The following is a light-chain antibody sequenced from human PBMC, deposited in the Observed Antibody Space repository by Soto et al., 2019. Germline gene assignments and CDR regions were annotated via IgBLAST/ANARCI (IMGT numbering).Light chain of an antibody. CDR2: GTS. J-gene: IGKJ3*01. Sequence: EIVLTQSPGTLSLSPGERATLSCRASQTVRSNYLAWYQQKPGQPPRLLIYGTSSRAPGIPDRFSGSGSGTDFTRTISRLEPEDFAVFYCQQYGSSSTFGPGTKVDIK. CDR1: QTVRSNY. CDR3: QQYGSSST. V-gene: IGKV3-20*01.